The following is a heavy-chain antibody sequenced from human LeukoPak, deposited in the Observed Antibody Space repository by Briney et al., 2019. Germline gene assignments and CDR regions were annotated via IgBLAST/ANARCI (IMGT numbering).Heavy chain of an antibody. J-gene: IGHJ4*02. CDR2: ISSSGGNT. D-gene: IGHD6-19*01. CDR3: AKAASSGWYYFDY. V-gene: IGHV3-23*01. Sequence: GGSLRLSCAASGFTFSSYAMNWVRQAPGKGQEWVSGISSSGGNTYYADSVKGRFTISRDNSKNMLYLQMNSLRAEDTAVYYCAKAASSGWYYFDYWGQGTLVTVSS. CDR1: GFTFSSYA.